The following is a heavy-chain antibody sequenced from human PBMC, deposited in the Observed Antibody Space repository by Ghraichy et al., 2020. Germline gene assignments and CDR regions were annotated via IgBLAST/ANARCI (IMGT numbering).Heavy chain of an antibody. CDR3: AKEHSYYDFWSGYQFDY. J-gene: IGHJ4*02. CDR1: GFTFDDYA. V-gene: IGHV3-43D*04. Sequence: GGSLRLSCAASGFTFDDYAMHWVRQAPGKGLEWVSLISWDGGSTYYADSVKGRFTISRDNSKNSLYLQMNSLRAEDTALYYCAKEHSYYDFWSGYQFDYWGQGTLVTVSS. D-gene: IGHD3-3*01. CDR2: ISWDGGST.